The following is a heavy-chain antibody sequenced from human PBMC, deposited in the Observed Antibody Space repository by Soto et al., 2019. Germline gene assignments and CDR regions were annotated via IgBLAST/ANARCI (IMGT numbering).Heavy chain of an antibody. V-gene: IGHV4-4*02. CDR2: IYHSGST. J-gene: IGHJ6*02. CDR1: GGSISSSNW. CDR3: AGGYSYGYGYYYYCRGG. Sequence: PSETLSLTCAVSGGSISSSNWWSWVGQPPGKGQAWIGEIYHSGSTNYNPSLKSRVTISVDKSKNQFSLKLSSVTAADTAVYYCAGGYSYGYGYYYYCRGGRGRGTRVTVSS. D-gene: IGHD5-18*01.